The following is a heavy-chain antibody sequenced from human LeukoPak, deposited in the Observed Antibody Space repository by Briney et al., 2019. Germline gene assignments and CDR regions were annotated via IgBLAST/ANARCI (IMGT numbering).Heavy chain of an antibody. V-gene: IGHV3-23*01. CDR1: GITLSNYD. D-gene: IGHD3-22*01. J-gene: IGHJ4*02. CDR2: ISDSGGST. CDR3: AKRGVVIRVILVGFHKEAYYFDS. Sequence: GGSLRLSCAVSGITLSNYDMSWVRQAPGKGLEWVAYISDSGGSTNYADAVKCRFTISRDNPTNTLYLQMNRLRAEDTAVYFCAKRGVVIRVILVGFHKEAYYFDSWGQGALVTVSS.